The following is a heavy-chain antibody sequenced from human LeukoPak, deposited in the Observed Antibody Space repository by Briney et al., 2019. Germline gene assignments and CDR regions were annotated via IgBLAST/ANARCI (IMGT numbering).Heavy chain of an antibody. J-gene: IGHJ4*02. CDR2: IWYDGSNK. D-gene: IGHD2-21*02. Sequence: PGRPLRLSCGASGFTFSSYVMHWVRQAPGKGLEWVAVIWYDGSNKYYADSVKGRFTISRDNSKNTLFLQMNSLRAEDTAVYYCARDPDMTDWGQGTLVTVSS. CDR3: ARDPDMTD. V-gene: IGHV3-33*01. CDR1: GFTFSSYV.